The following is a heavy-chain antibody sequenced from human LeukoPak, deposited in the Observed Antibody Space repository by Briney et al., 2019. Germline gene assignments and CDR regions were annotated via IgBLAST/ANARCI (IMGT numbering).Heavy chain of an antibody. CDR2: INTNTGNP. J-gene: IGHJ5*02. CDR1: GYTFTSYA. V-gene: IGHV7-4-1*02. CDR3: ARQQQWLVGGSNWFDP. D-gene: IGHD6-19*01. Sequence: ASVKVSCKASGYTFTSYAMNWVRQAPGQGLEWMGWINTNTGNPTYARGFTGRFVFSLDTSVSTAYLQISSLKAEDTAVYYCARQQQWLVGGSNWFDPWGQGTLVTVSS.